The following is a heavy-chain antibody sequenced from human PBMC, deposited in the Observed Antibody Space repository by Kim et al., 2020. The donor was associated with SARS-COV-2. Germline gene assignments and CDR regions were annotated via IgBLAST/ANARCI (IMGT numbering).Heavy chain of an antibody. CDR2: IYYSGST. CDR1: GGSISSGDYY. J-gene: IGHJ4*02. V-gene: IGHV4-30-4*01. Sequence: SETLSLTCTVSGGSISSGDYYWSWIRQPPGKGLEWIGYIYYSGSTSYTPSLKSRVTISVDTSKNQFSLKLSSVTAADTAVYYCARPGGRGYDFGFDYWGQGTLVTVSS. D-gene: IGHD5-12*01. CDR3: ARPGGRGYDFGFDY.